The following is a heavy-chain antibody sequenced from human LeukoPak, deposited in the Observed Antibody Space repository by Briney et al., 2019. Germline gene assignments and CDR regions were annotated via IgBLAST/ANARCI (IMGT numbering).Heavy chain of an antibody. CDR2: ISAYNGNT. Sequence: GASVKVSRKASGYTFTSYGISWVRQAPGQGLEWMGWISAYNGNTNYAQKLQGRVTMTTDTSTSTAYMELRSLRSDDTAVYYCARQRGWLQPYYFDYWGQVTLVTVSS. CDR3: ARQRGWLQPYYFDY. V-gene: IGHV1-18*01. CDR1: GYTFTSYG. J-gene: IGHJ4*02. D-gene: IGHD5-24*01.